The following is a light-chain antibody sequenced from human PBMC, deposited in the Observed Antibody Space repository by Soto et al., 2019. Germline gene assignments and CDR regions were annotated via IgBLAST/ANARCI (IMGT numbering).Light chain of an antibody. CDR3: QQSYSTPLT. CDR1: QSIRSY. J-gene: IGKJ4*01. Sequence: DIQMTQSPSSLSASVGDRVTVTCRASQSIRSYLNWYQQKPGKVPKLLIYAASSLQSGVPSRFSGSGSGTDFTLTIXSLQAEXFAXYYCQQSYSTPLTFGGGTKVEI. CDR2: AAS. V-gene: IGKV1-39*01.